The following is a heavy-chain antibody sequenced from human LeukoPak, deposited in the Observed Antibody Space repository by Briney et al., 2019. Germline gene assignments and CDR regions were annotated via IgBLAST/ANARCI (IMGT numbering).Heavy chain of an antibody. CDR3: ARDLNDYSIDY. D-gene: IGHD4-11*01. CDR1: GFTFSSYG. V-gene: IGHV3-33*01. Sequence: GGSLRLSCAASGFTFSSYGMHWVRQAPGKGLEWVAVIWYDGSNKYYADSVKGRFTISRDNPKNTLYLQMNSLRAEDTAVYYCARDLNDYSIDYWGQGTLVTVSS. J-gene: IGHJ4*02. CDR2: IWYDGSNK.